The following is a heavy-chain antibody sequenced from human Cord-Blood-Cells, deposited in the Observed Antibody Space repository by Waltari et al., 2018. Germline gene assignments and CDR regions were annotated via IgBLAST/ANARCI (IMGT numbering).Heavy chain of an antibody. V-gene: IGHV1-2*04. Sequence: QVQLVQSGAEVKKPGASVKVSCKASGYTFTGYYMHWVRQAPGQGLEWMGWINPNSGGTNYAQKVQGWVTMTRDTSISTAYMELSRLRSDDTAVYYCARETYYGSGRYYFDYWGQGTLVTVSS. CDR1: GYTFTGYY. CDR3: ARETYYGSGRYYFDY. J-gene: IGHJ4*02. D-gene: IGHD3-10*01. CDR2: INPNSGGT.